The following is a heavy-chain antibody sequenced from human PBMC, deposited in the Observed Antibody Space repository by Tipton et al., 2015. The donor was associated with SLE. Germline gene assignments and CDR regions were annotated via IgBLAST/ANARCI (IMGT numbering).Heavy chain of an antibody. CDR1: GFLVSNNY. V-gene: IGHV3-66*01. J-gene: IGHJ4*02. D-gene: IGHD3-22*01. CDR2: IFSDGTT. Sequence: SLRLSCAASGFLVSNNYMTWVRHAPGKGLEWISVIFSDGTTYYADSVKGRFIISRDNVKNMVYLQMNSLRAEDTAVYYCARSQYDSTGYCLDYWGRGTLVTVSS. CDR3: ARSQYDSTGYCLDY.